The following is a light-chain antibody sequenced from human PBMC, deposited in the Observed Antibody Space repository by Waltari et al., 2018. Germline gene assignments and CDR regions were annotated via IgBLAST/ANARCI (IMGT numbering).Light chain of an antibody. Sequence: EIVLTQSPATLSLSPGERATLSCRASQSVGNYLAWYRQNPGQAPRLLIFDASNRATGIPARVSGSGSGTDFTLTISSLEPEDFAVYYCQQRSNWSPALTFGGGTRVEIK. J-gene: IGKJ4*01. V-gene: IGKV3-11*01. CDR2: DAS. CDR1: QSVGNY. CDR3: QQRSNWSPALT.